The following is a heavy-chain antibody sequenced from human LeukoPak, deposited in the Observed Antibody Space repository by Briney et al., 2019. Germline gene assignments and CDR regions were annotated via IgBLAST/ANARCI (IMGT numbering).Heavy chain of an antibody. CDR2: IYYSGST. D-gene: IGHD3-22*01. J-gene: IGHJ4*02. CDR3: ARVTGYMIEDYFDY. V-gene: IGHV4-59*01. Sequence: SETLSLTCTVSGGSISSYYWSWIRQPPGKGLEWIGYIYYSGSTNYNPSLKSRVTISVKTYKNQFSLKLSSVTAADTAVYYCARVTGYMIEDYFDYWGQGTLVTVSS. CDR1: GGSISSYY.